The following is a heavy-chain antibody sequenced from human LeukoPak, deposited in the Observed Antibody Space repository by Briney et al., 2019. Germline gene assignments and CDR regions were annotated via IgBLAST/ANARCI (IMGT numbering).Heavy chain of an antibody. V-gene: IGHV4-59*01. CDR1: DGSIRNYY. CDR2: IYYSGNT. CDR3: ARARFGELGIFDY. Sequence: PSETLSLTCTVSDGSIRNYYWGWIRQPPGKGLEWIGYIYYSGNTNYNPSLKSRVTISVDTSKKQFSLKLSSVTAADTAVYYCARARFGELGIFDYWGQGTLVTVSS. J-gene: IGHJ4*02. D-gene: IGHD3-10*01.